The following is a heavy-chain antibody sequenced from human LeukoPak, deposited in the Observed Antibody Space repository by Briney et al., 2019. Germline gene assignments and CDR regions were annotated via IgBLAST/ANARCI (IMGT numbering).Heavy chain of an antibody. CDR2: IYYSGST. V-gene: IGHV4-39*07. D-gene: IGHD3-10*01. Sequence: SETLSPTCTVSGGSISSSSYYWGWIRQPPGKGLEWIGSIYYSGSTYYNPSLKSRVTISVDTSKNQFSLKLSSVTAADTAVYYCARYYGSESYLEAYYFDYWGQGTLVTVSS. CDR1: GGSISSSSYY. J-gene: IGHJ4*02. CDR3: ARYYGSESYLEAYYFDY.